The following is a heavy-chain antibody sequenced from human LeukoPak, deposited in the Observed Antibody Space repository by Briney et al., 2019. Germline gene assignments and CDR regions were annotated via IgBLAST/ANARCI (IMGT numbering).Heavy chain of an antibody. CDR3: ARGESSDCTCIDH. D-gene: IGHD2-21*02. J-gene: IGHJ4*02. CDR2: IHGDGST. V-gene: IGHV3-53*01. CDR1: GFTVSSRY. Sequence: GGSLRLSCAASGFTVSSRYMSWVRQAPGKGLEWVSVIHGDGSTYYADSVKGRFTISRDNSKNTLYLQMNSLRAEDTAVYYCARGESSDCTCIDHWGQGTLVSVSS.